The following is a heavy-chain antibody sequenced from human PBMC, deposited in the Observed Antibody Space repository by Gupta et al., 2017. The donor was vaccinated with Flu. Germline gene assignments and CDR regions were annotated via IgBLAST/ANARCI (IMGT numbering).Heavy chain of an antibody. CDR1: GVTFSSYA. CDR3: ARKGGGHCSGGTCYSFDY. J-gene: IGHJ4*02. V-gene: IGHV1-69*01. D-gene: IGHD2-15*01. Sequence: QVQLVQSGAEVKKPGSSVKVSCQPSGVTFSSYAINWVRQAPGQGLEWMGGIIPVFGPTKYAQKFQGRVTITADESTNTAYLELSSLRSEDTAVYYCARKGGGHCSGGTCYSFDYWGQGTLVTVPS. CDR2: IIPVFGPT.